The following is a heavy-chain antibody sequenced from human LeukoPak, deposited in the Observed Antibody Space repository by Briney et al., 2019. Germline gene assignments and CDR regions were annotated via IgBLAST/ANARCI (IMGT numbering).Heavy chain of an antibody. V-gene: IGHV4-31*03. Sequence: SETLSLTCSVSGDSISSSDYYWSWIRQHPGRGLEWVGYIDFSGSTDYNPSLKSRITISVDTSKNQFFLKLTSVTAADTAVYYCARAAYGGYGTLDYWGQGTLVTVSS. CDR3: ARAAYGGYGTLDY. J-gene: IGHJ4*02. CDR1: GDSISSSDYY. CDR2: IDFSGST. D-gene: IGHD5-12*01.